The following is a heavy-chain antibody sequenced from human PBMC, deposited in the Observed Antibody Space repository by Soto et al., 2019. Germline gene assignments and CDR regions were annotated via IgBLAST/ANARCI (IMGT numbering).Heavy chain of an antibody. CDR2: IRSKSNSYAT. J-gene: IGHJ5*02. Sequence: LRLSCAASGFTFSGSAMHWVRQASGKGLEWVGRIRSKSNSYATAYAASVKGRFTISRDDSKDTAYLQMNSLRTEDTAVYYCTRDPRNYYDSIGSANWFDPWGQGTLVTVSS. V-gene: IGHV3-73*01. D-gene: IGHD3-22*01. CDR1: GFTFSGSA. CDR3: TRDPRNYYDSIGSANWFDP.